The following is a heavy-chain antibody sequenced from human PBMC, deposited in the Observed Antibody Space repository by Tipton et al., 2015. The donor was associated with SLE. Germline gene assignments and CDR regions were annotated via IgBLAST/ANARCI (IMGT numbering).Heavy chain of an antibody. D-gene: IGHD1-26*01. J-gene: IGHJ6*02. CDR3: ARDRRSYYDYYYGMDV. CDR1: GYSITSGYY. V-gene: IGHV4-38-2*02. CDR2: IYYSGTT. Sequence: GLVKPSETLSLTCSVSGYSITSGYYWGWIRQSPGKGLEWIGSIYYSGTTNYNPSLKSRVTISLDTSKNQFSLKLSSVTAADTAVYYCARDRRSYYDYYYGMDVWGQGTTVTVSS.